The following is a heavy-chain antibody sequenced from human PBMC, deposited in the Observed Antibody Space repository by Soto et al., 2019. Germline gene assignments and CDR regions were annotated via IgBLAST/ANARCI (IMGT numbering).Heavy chain of an antibody. Sequence: SQTLSLTCAISGDSVSSNSAAWNWIRQSPSRGLEWLGRTYYRSRWYNDYAVSVRSRITVNPDTSKNHFPLQLPFVPPEDMVVFYCAGTTSHYWYYMDVWGKGTPVTVPS. CDR2: TYYRSRWYN. CDR3: AGTTSHYWYYMDV. D-gene: IGHD1-7*01. CDR1: GDSVSSNSAA. J-gene: IGHJ6*03. V-gene: IGHV6-1*01.